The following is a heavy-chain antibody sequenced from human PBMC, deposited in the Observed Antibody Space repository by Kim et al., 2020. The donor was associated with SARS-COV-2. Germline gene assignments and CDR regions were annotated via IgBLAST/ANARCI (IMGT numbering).Heavy chain of an antibody. D-gene: IGHD6-13*01. Sequence: YSADSVKGRFTSSRDNYKNTLYLQMNSLRAEETAVYYCTRERSSSSWYGYWGQGTLVTVSS. CDR3: TRERSSSSWYGY. V-gene: IGHV3-66*01. J-gene: IGHJ4*02.